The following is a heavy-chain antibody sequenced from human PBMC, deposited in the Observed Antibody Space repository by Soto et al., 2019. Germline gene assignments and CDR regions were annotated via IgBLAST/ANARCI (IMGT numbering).Heavy chain of an antibody. CDR1: GGSISSSSYY. D-gene: IGHD6-19*01. J-gene: IGHJ3*02. CDR2: IYYSGST. Sequence: PSETLSLTCTVSGGSISSSSYYWGWIRQPPGKGLEWIGSIYYSGSTYYNPSLKSRVTISVDTSKNQFSLKLSSVTAADTAVYYCARAGIAVAGTHAFDIWGQGTMVTVSS. CDR3: ARAGIAVAGTHAFDI. V-gene: IGHV4-39*01.